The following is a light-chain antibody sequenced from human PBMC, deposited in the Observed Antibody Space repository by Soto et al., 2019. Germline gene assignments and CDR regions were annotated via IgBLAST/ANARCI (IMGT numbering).Light chain of an antibody. CDR2: GAS. Sequence: VLTQSAGTLSLSPEERATRSCRASQSVSSSYLAWYQQKPGQAPRLLIYGASSRATGIPDRFSGSGSGTDFTLTISILEPEDFAVYYCQQYGCSPLTFGGGTKVDVK. CDR1: QSVSSSY. CDR3: QQYGCSPLT. J-gene: IGKJ4*01. V-gene: IGKV3-20*01.